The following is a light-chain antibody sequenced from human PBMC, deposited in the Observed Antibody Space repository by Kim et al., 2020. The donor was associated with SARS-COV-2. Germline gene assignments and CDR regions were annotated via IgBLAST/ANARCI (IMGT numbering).Light chain of an antibody. CDR2: AAS. CDR3: QQYKSWPPWGT. J-gene: IGKJ3*01. Sequence: EIVMTQSPATLSVSPGERATLSCRASQSVSSNLAWYQQKPGQAPRLLIYAASTRASGIPARFSGSGSGTEFTLTISSLQSEDFAVYYCQQYKSWPPWGTFGPGTKVDIK. V-gene: IGKV3-15*01. CDR1: QSVSSN.